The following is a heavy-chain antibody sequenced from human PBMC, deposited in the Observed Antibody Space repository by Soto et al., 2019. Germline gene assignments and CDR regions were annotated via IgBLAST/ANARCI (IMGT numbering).Heavy chain of an antibody. Sequence: SETLSLTCAVDDGSFSGYCWSWIRQPPGKGLEWIGEINHSGSTNYNPSLKSRVTISVDTSKNQFSLKLSSVTAADTAVYYCARGQLVVVAATPIIDYWGKGTLVTVSS. CDR2: INHSGST. V-gene: IGHV4-34*01. CDR1: DGSFSGYC. CDR3: ARGQLVVVAATPIIDY. J-gene: IGHJ4*02. D-gene: IGHD2-15*01.